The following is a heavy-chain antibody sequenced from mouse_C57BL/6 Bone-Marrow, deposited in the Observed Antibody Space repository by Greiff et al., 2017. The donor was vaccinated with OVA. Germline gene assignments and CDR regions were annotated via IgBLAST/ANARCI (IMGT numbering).Heavy chain of an antibody. V-gene: IGHV1-4*01. Sequence: VQLQESGAELARPGASVKMSCKASGYTFTSYTMHWVKQRPGQGLEWIGYINPSSGYTKYNQKFKDKATLTADKSSSTAYMQLSSLTSEDSAVYDGARWDYYGSSWFAYWGQGTLVTVSA. J-gene: IGHJ3*01. D-gene: IGHD1-1*01. CDR3: ARWDYYGSSWFAY. CDR1: GYTFTSYT. CDR2: INPSSGYT.